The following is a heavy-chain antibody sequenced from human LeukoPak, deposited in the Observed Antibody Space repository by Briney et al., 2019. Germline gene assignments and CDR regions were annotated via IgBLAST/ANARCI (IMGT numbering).Heavy chain of an antibody. J-gene: IGHJ4*02. CDR3: ARGTPSGY. CDR1: GFTLRSNY. D-gene: IGHD2-15*01. CDR2: IYSGGST. Sequence: PGGSLRPSRAAPGFTLRSNYQSWVRPAPGKGLEWGSVIYSGGSTYYPDSVKGRFTISIDNSKNTLYLQMNSLRAEDTAVYYCARGTPSGYWGQGTLVTVSS. V-gene: IGHV3-53*01.